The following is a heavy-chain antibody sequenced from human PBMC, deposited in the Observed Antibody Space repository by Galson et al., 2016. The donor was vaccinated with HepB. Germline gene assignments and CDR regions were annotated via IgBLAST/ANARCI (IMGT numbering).Heavy chain of an antibody. J-gene: IGHJ3*02. V-gene: IGHV4-31*03. CDR3: ATSERLAGTDAFDI. CDR2: IYYSGST. CDR1: GGSISSGGYY. D-gene: IGHD6-19*01. Sequence: TLSLTCTVSGGSISSGGYYWSWIRQHPGKGLEWIGYIYYSGSTYYNPSLKSRVTISVDTSKNQFSLILSSVTAADTAIYYCATSERLAGTDAFDIWGQGTMVTVSS.